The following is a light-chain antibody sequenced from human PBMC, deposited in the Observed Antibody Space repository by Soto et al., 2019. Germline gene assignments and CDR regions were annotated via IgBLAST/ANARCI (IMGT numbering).Light chain of an antibody. Sequence: EIVLTQSPATLSLFPGERATLSCRASQSVSSYLAWYQQKPGQAPRLLIYAAANRATGIPARFRGSGSGTDFTLTISSLQSEDFAVYYCQQRRSWPLTFGGGTKVEIK. CDR2: AAA. J-gene: IGKJ4*01. CDR1: QSVSSY. CDR3: QQRRSWPLT. V-gene: IGKV3-11*01.